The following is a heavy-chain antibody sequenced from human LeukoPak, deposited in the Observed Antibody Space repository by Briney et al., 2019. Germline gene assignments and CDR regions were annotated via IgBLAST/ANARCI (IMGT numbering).Heavy chain of an antibody. V-gene: IGHV3-43D*03. CDR3: AKATSRYYYMDV. J-gene: IGHJ6*03. CDR2: ISWDGGST. CDR1: GFTFDDYA. Sequence: GGSLRLSCAASGFTFDDYAMHWVRQAPGKGLEWVSLISWDGGSTYYADSVKGRFTISRDNSKNSLYLQMNSLRAEDTALYYCAKATSRYYYMDVWAKGPRSPSP.